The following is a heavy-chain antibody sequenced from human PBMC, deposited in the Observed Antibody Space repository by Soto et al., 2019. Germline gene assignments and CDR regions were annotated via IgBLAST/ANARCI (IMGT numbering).Heavy chain of an antibody. CDR3: ARAIAVGSTSLDY. Sequence: LRLSCAASGFSFSTYNMNWVRQAPGRGLEWVSYISSRSSTIYHADSVKGRFTISRDNAKNSLYLQMDSLRDEDTAVYFCARAIAVGSTSLDYWGLGTRVTVSS. CDR1: GFSFSTYN. V-gene: IGHV3-48*02. CDR2: ISSRSSTI. J-gene: IGHJ4*02. D-gene: IGHD6-19*01.